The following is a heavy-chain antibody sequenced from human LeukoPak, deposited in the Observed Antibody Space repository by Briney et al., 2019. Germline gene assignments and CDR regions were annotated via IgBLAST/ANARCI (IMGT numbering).Heavy chain of an antibody. Sequence: GGSLRLSCAASGFSFSTYSMNWVRQAPGKGLEWVSYIRSSGSTIYYADSVKGRFTISRDNAKNSLYLQMYSLRDEDTAVYYCARDPAHSSGPFDCWGQGTLVTVSS. CDR1: GFSFSTYS. CDR3: ARDPAHSSGPFDC. V-gene: IGHV3-48*02. CDR2: IRSSGSTI. D-gene: IGHD3-22*01. J-gene: IGHJ4*02.